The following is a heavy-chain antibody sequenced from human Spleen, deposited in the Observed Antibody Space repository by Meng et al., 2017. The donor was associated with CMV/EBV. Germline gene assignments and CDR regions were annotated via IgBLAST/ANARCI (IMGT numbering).Heavy chain of an antibody. J-gene: IGHJ6*02. CDR3: ARDFESGEWLSTFYYYYGMDV. Sequence: ASVKVSCKASGYTFSDYYVHWVRQAPGQGLEWMGWINPDSGDTNYAQKFQGRVTMTRDTSISTAYMELDRLRSDDTAVYYCARDFESGEWLSTFYYYYGMDVWGQGTTVTVSS. D-gene: IGHD3-3*01. CDR1: GYTFSDYY. V-gene: IGHV1-2*02. CDR2: INPDSGDT.